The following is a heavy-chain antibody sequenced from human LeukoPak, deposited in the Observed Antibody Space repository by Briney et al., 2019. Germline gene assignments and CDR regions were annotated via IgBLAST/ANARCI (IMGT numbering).Heavy chain of an antibody. CDR1: GGSISSSSYY. Sequence: SETLSLTCTVSGGSISSSSYYWGWLRQPPGKGLEWIGSIYYSGSTYYNPSLKSRFTISVDTSKNRFSLKLSSVTAADTAVYYCARRGGYDILTGYYEDYWGQGTLVTVSS. CDR2: IYYSGST. V-gene: IGHV4-39*01. J-gene: IGHJ4*02. D-gene: IGHD3-9*01. CDR3: ARRGGYDILTGYYEDY.